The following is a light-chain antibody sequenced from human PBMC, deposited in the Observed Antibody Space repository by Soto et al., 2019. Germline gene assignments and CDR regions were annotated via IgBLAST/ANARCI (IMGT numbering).Light chain of an antibody. CDR1: SSDVGSYNL. V-gene: IGLV2-23*01. CDR2: EGS. J-gene: IGLJ1*01. CDR3: CSYAGSRTPYV. Sequence: QSVLTQPASVSGSPGQSITISCTGTSSDVGSYNLVSWYQQHPGKAPKLMIYEGSKRPSGVSNRFSGSKSGNTASLTISGLQAEDEADYYCCSYAGSRTPYVFGTGTKDTVL.